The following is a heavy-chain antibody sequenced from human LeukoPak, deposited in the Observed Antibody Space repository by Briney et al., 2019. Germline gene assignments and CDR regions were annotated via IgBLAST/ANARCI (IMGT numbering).Heavy chain of an antibody. J-gene: IGHJ6*03. CDR3: VKGERKHYYHYMDV. CDR2: LWAYGSSQ. D-gene: IGHD1-1*01. V-gene: IGHV3-33*06. CDR1: GLTFSSFV. Sequence: PGGSLTLSCNPSGLTFSSFVMHWARQAPGKGREWVEVLWAYGSSQYYADSVKGRFTISRDNSNNTMFLELGSLKPGDTGLYYCVKGERKHYYHYMDVGGKGTSVTVSS.